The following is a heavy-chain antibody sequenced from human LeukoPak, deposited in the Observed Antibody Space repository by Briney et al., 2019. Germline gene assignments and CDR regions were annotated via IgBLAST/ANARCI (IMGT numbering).Heavy chain of an antibody. V-gene: IGHV3-23*01. J-gene: IGHJ4*02. CDR2: MTGPADTT. Sequence: PGGSLRLSCAASGGTFNNSAMSWGRQAPGKGLEWLSAMTGPADTTYYAESVKGRFTISRDYSKSMVFLQMNSLRVEDTAIYFCAKGAEIDHWGQGTLVTVSS. CDR1: GGTFNNSA. CDR3: AKGAEIDH.